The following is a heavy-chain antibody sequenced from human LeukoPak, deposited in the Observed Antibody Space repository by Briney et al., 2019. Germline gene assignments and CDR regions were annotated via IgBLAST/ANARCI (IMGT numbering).Heavy chain of an antibody. CDR2: IYYSGST. J-gene: IGHJ3*02. CDR1: GGSISSNTYY. D-gene: IGHD3-16*01. CDR3: ARATYLGAFDI. V-gene: IGHV4-39*07. Sequence: PSETLSLTCTVSGGSISSNTYYWGWIRQPPGKGLEWIGSIYYSGSTYYNPSLKSRVTISVDTSKNQFSLKLSSVTAADTAVYYCARATYLGAFDIWGQGTMVTVSS.